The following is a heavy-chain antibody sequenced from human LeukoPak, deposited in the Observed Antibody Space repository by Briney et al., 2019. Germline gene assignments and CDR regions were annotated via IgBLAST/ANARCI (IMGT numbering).Heavy chain of an antibody. CDR3: AAGRGYTWNY. J-gene: IGHJ4*02. CDR1: GGSISSSSYY. D-gene: IGHD5-24*01. V-gene: IGHV4-39*07. CDR2: ISHRGST. Sequence: SETLSLTCTVSGGSISSSSYYWGWIRQVPGKGLEWIGQISHRGSTIYIPSLKSRVTISIDKSKNQISLTLKSVTAADTAVYYCAAGRGYTWNYSGQGTLVTVSS.